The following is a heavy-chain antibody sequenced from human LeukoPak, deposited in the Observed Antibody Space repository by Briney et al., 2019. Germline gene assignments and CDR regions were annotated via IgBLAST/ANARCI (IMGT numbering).Heavy chain of an antibody. J-gene: IGHJ6*02. Sequence: GGSLRLSCAASGFTFSNAWMSWVRQAPGQGLVWVSRINSDGSGRSHADFVKGRFTISRDIAKNSLYLQMNSLRAEDTAVYYCARGRYYDMDVWGQGTTVTVSS. CDR3: ARGRYYDMDV. D-gene: IGHD1-14*01. CDR1: GFTFSNAW. V-gene: IGHV3-74*01. CDR2: INSDGSGR.